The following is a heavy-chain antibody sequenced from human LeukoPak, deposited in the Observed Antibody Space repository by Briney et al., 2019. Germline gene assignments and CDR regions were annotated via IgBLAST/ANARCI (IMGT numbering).Heavy chain of an antibody. Sequence: GGSLRLSCAASGFTFSSYSMNWVRQAPGKGLEWVSSISSSSSYIYYADPVKGRFTISRDNAKNSLYLQMNSLRAEDTAVCYCARDSSGYQYYYYMDVWGKGTTVTVSS. CDR2: ISSSSSYI. V-gene: IGHV3-21*01. D-gene: IGHD5-12*01. CDR3: ARDSSGYQYYYYMDV. J-gene: IGHJ6*03. CDR1: GFTFSSYS.